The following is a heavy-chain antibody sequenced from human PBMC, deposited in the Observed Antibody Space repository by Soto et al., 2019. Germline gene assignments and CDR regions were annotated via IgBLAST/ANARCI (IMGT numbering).Heavy chain of an antibody. CDR2: ISYSGTT. Sequence: QVQLQESGPGLVKPSQTLSLTCTVSGGSINSDDYYWSWIRQPPGKGLEWIGYISYSGTTYYNPSLKXRXTXSXXTSKTQFSLKLSSVTAADTAVYYCARVRPKTNFDYWGQGTLVTVS. V-gene: IGHV4-30-4*01. CDR3: ARVRPKTNFDY. J-gene: IGHJ4*02. D-gene: IGHD4-17*01. CDR1: GGSINSDDYY.